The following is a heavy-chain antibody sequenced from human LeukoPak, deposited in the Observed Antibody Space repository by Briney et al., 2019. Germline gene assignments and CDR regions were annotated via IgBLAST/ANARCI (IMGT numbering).Heavy chain of an antibody. CDR2: ISSSGTSI. CDR3: ARSTGGYDGLFDY. V-gene: IGHV3-48*01. CDR1: GFIFKSYY. Sequence: GGSLRLSCAASGFIFKSYYMNWVLQAPGKGLEWVSLISSSGTSIYYTDSVKGRFTISRDNAQNSLYLQVNSLRAEDTAEYYCARSTGGYDGLFDYWGQGTLVTVSS. J-gene: IGHJ4*02. D-gene: IGHD5-12*01.